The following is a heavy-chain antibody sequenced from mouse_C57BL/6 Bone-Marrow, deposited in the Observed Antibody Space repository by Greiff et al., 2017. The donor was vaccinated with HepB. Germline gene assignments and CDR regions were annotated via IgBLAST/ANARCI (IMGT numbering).Heavy chain of an antibody. CDR2: INPNNGGT. CDR1: GYTFTDYY. D-gene: IGHD2-4*01. V-gene: IGHV1-26*01. Sequence: VQLQQSGPELVKPGASVKISCKASGYTFTDYYMNWVKQSHGKSLEWIGDINPNNGGTSYNQKFKGKATLTVDKSSSTAYMELRSLTSEDSAVYYCARWYDYGFAYWGQGTLVTVSA. J-gene: IGHJ3*01. CDR3: ARWYDYGFAY.